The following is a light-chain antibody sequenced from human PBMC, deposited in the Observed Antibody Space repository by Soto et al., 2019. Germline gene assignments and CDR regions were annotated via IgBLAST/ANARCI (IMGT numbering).Light chain of an antibody. Sequence: DIQMTQSPSSLSASAGDRVTITCRASQSISSYLNWYQQKPGKAPKLLIYAASSLQGGVPSRFSGSGSGTDFTLTISSLQREDCAIYYCQQSSSTVLTFGGGTKVEIK. J-gene: IGKJ4*01. CDR3: QQSSSTVLT. V-gene: IGKV1-39*01. CDR1: QSISSY. CDR2: AAS.